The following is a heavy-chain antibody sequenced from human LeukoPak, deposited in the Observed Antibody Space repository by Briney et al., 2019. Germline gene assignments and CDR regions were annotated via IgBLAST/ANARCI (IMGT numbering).Heavy chain of an antibody. V-gene: IGHV3-30-3*01. J-gene: IGHJ3*02. CDR1: GFTFSSYA. D-gene: IGHD3-9*01. Sequence: GGSLRLSCAASGFTFSSYAMHWVRQAPGKGLEWVAVISYDGSNKYYADSVKGRFTISTDTSKNTLYLQMNSLRSEDTAVYYCASALLAYYDILTGFDAFDIWDQGTMVTVSS. CDR3: ASALLAYYDILTGFDAFDI. CDR2: ISYDGSNK.